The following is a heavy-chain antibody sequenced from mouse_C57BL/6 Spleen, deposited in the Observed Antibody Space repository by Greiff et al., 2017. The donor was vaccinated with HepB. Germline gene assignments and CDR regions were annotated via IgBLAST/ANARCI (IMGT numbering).Heavy chain of an antibody. D-gene: IGHD4-1*01. V-gene: IGHV5-4*01. J-gene: IGHJ3*01. CDR2: ISDGGSYT. Sequence: DVKLVESGGGLVKPGGSLKLSCAASGFTFSSYAMSWVRQTPEKRLEWVATISDGGSYTYYPDNVKGRFTISRDNAKNNLYLQMSHLKSEDTAMYYCARDRTGGFAYWGQGTLVTVSA. CDR1: GFTFSSYA. CDR3: ARDRTGGFAY.